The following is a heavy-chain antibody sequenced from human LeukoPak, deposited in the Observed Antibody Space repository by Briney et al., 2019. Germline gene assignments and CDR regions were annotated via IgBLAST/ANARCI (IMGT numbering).Heavy chain of an antibody. J-gene: IGHJ6*02. CDR3: ASVTAQYGMDV. CDR1: GGPISSYY. D-gene: IGHD2/OR15-2a*01. CDR2: IYYSGST. V-gene: IGHV4-59*01. Sequence: SETLSLTCTVSGGPISSYYWSWIRQPPGKGLEWIGYIYYSGSTNYNPSLKSRVTISVDTSKNQFSLKLSSVTAADTAVYYCASVTAQYGMDVWGQGTTVTVSS.